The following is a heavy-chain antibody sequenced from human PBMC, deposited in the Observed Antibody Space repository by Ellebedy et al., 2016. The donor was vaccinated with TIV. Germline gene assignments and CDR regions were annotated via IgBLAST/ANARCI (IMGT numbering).Heavy chain of an antibody. D-gene: IGHD3-10*01. Sequence: GESLKISCAASGFTFSNYAMHWVRQAPGKGLEWVAVISYDGSNKYYADSVKGRFTISRDNSKNTLYLQMNSLRAEDTAGYYCARVWFGEFTNWFDPWGQGTLVTVSS. V-gene: IGHV3-30*01. CDR3: ARVWFGEFTNWFDP. CDR2: ISYDGSNK. CDR1: GFTFSNYA. J-gene: IGHJ5*02.